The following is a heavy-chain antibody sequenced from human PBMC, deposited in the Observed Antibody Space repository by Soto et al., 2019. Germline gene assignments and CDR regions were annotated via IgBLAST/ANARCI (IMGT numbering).Heavy chain of an antibody. Sequence: SQTLSLPCAISGDSVASNSAAWNWIRQSPSRGLEWLGRTYYRSKWYTDYAESVKSRITINPDTSKNQVSLQLKSVTHEDTAVYYCVRDRYSSSGWFDPWGRGTLVTVSS. J-gene: IGHJ5*02. CDR3: VRDRYSSSGWFDP. D-gene: IGHD3-10*01. CDR2: TYYRSKWYT. V-gene: IGHV6-1*01. CDR1: GDSVASNSAA.